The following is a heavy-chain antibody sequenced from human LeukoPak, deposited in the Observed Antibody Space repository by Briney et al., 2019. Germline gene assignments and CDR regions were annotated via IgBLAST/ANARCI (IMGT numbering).Heavy chain of an antibody. V-gene: IGHV3-21*03. CDR2: ISSSSSYI. CDR1: GFTFSSYS. D-gene: IGHD5-24*01. J-gene: IGHJ4*02. CDR3: ARDPPKDGYSPYYFDY. Sequence: GGSLRLSCAASGFTFSSYSMNWVRQAPGKGLEWVSSISSSSSYIYYADSVKGRFTISRDNAKNSLYLQMNSLRAEDTAVYYCARDPPKDGYSPYYFDYWGQGTLVTVSS.